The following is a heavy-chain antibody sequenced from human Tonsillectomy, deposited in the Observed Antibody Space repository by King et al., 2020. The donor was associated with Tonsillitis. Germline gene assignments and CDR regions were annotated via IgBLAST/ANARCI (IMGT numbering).Heavy chain of an antibody. J-gene: IGHJ5*02. V-gene: IGHV4-34*01. CDR3: AREPGIAAAGDWFDP. CDR2: INHSGST. D-gene: IGHD6-13*01. CDR1: GGSFSGYY. Sequence: VQLQQWGAGLLKPSETLSLTCAVYGGSFSGYYWSWIRQPPGKGLEWIGEINHSGSTNYNPSLKSRVTISVDTSKNQFSLKLSSVNAADTAVYYCAREPGIAAAGDWFDPWGQGTLVTVSS.